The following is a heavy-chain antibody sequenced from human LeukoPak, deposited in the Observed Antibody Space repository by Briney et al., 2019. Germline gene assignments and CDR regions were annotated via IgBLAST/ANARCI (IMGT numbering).Heavy chain of an antibody. CDR3: ARAPPLTIFGVVADY. Sequence: ASVKVSCKASGYTFTSYGISWVRQAPGQGLEWMGWISAYNGNTNYAQKLQGRVTMTTDTSTSTAYMELRSLRSDDTAVYYCARAPPLTIFGVVADYWGQGTLVTVSS. CDR1: GYTFTSYG. CDR2: ISAYNGNT. J-gene: IGHJ4*02. D-gene: IGHD3-3*01. V-gene: IGHV1-18*01.